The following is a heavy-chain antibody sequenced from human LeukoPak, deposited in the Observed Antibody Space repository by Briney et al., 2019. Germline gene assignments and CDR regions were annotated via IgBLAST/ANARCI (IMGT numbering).Heavy chain of an antibody. Sequence: GGSLRLSCAASGFPFSSYSMNWVRKAPGKGLEWVSSISSSSSYIYYADSVKGRFTISRDNAKNSLYLQMNSLRAEDTAVYYCARVYCTNGVCYGDYWGQGTLVTVSS. CDR3: ARVYCTNGVCYGDY. V-gene: IGHV3-21*01. CDR2: ISSSSSYI. D-gene: IGHD2-8*01. J-gene: IGHJ4*02. CDR1: GFPFSSYS.